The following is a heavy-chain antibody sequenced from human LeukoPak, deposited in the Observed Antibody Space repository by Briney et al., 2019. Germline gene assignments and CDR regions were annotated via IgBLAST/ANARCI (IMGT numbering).Heavy chain of an antibody. CDR1: GGSISSTNW. J-gene: IGHJ4*02. CDR3: ARAELKYSSGWYEPYYFDY. Sequence: SETLSLTCGVSGGSISSTNWWSWVRQPPGQGLEWIGEISLAGRTNYNPSLKSRVTISVDTSKNQFSLKLSSVTAADTAVYYCARAELKYSSGWYEPYYFDYWGQGTLVTVSS. D-gene: IGHD6-19*01. CDR2: ISLAGRT. V-gene: IGHV4-4*02.